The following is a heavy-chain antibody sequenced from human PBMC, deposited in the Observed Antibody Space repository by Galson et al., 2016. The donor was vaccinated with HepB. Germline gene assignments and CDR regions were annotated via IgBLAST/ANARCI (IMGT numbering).Heavy chain of an antibody. CDR3: ARHRALSYFHDS. V-gene: IGHV4-39*01. CDR2: VYYSGDT. D-gene: IGHD3-9*01. CDR1: GGAVSSSSYS. J-gene: IGHJ5*01. Sequence: ETLSLTCTVSGGAVSSSSYSWDWIRQPPGEGPVWIGSVYYSGDTYSNPSLKSRVSISVDTSKKQFSLKLNSVTAADTAVYYCARHRALSYFHDSWGQGILVSVSS.